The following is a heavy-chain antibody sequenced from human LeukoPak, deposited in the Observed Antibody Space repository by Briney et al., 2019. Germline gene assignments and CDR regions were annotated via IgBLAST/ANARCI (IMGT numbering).Heavy chain of an antibody. V-gene: IGHV3-30*04. CDR3: ARGSKSYGDYIRSRIHYFDY. CDR2: ISYDGSNK. Sequence: PGRSLRLSCAASGFTFSSYAMHWVRQPPGKGLEWVAVISYDGSNKYYADSVKGRFTISRENTKHTLYLQMNRLRAEDTAVYYCARGSKSYGDYIRSRIHYFDYWGQGTLVTVSS. CDR1: GFTFSSYA. J-gene: IGHJ4*02. D-gene: IGHD4-17*01.